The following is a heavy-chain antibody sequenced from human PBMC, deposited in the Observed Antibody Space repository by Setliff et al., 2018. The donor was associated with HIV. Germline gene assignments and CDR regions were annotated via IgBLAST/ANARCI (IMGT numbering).Heavy chain of an antibody. J-gene: IGHJ3*02. V-gene: IGHV3-21*01. CDR1: GFTFSDYY. CDR3: ARAPFPRLQGTVSDI. Sequence: GGSLRLSCAASGFTFSDYYMNWVRQAPGKGLEWVSCISSSSSYMYYADSVKGRFTISRDNGKNSLYLQMNSLRAEDTAVYYCARAPFPRLQGTVSDIWGPGTMVTVSS. CDR2: ISSSSSYM. D-gene: IGHD4-4*01.